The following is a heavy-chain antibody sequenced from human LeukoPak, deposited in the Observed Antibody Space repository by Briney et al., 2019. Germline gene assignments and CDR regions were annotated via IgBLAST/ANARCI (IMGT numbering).Heavy chain of an antibody. CDR1: GGSFSGYY. J-gene: IGHJ4*02. D-gene: IGHD6-13*01. Sequence: SETLSLTCAVYGGSFSGYYWSWIRQPPGKGLEWIGEINHSGSTNYNPSLKSRVTMSVDTSKNQFSLKLSSVTAADTAVYYCAIIAAAATLPFDYWGQGTLVTVSS. CDR3: AIIAAAATLPFDY. V-gene: IGHV4-34*01. CDR2: INHSGST.